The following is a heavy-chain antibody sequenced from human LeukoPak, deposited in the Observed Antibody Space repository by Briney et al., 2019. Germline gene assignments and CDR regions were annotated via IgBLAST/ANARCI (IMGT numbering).Heavy chain of an antibody. V-gene: IGHV3-21*01. CDR1: GFTFNMYT. Sequence: GGSLRLSCAASGFTFNMYTMNWVRQAPGKGLEWVSSISSSGVYIYYADSLKGRFTISRDNAKNSLYLQINSLRADDTAVYYCARDRRLQLWSPAGFDYWGQGTLVTASS. D-gene: IGHD5-18*01. J-gene: IGHJ4*02. CDR3: ARDRRLQLWSPAGFDY. CDR2: ISSSGVYI.